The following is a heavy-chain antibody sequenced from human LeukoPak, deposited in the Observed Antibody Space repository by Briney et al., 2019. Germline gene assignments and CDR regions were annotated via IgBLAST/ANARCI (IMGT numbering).Heavy chain of an antibody. V-gene: IGHV3-74*01. CDR1: GFTFSSYW. CDR2: INSDGSST. CDR3: ASLPHYDFWSGYPPFDY. Sequence: GGSLRLSCAASGFTFSSYWMHWVRQAPGKGLVWVSRINSDGSSTSYADSVKGRFTISRDNARNTLYLQMNSLRAEDTAVYYCASLPHYDFWSGYPPFDYWGQGTLVTVS. J-gene: IGHJ4*02. D-gene: IGHD3-3*01.